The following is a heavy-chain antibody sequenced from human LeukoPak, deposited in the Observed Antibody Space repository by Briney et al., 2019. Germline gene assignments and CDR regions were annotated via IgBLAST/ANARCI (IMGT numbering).Heavy chain of an antibody. V-gene: IGHV3-21*01. Sequence: GTLSLTCAVSGGSISTSNWWIWVRQAPGKGLEWVSSISSSSSYIYYADSVKGRFTISRDNAKNSLYLQMNSLRAEDTAVYYCARDTEDCSGGSCHDYWGQGTLVTVSS. CDR2: ISSSSSYI. CDR3: ARDTEDCSGGSCHDY. J-gene: IGHJ4*02. CDR1: GGSISTSN. D-gene: IGHD2-15*01.